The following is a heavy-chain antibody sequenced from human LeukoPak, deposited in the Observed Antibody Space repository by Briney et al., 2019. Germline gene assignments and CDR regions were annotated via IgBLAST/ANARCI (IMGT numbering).Heavy chain of an antibody. Sequence: SETLSLTCSVSGGSISNYYWSWIRQPAGKGLEWMAHIYSSGSTNYNPSLKSRVTMSVDTSKNQFSLRLSSVTAADTAVYYCARESPYYDFWSGYSYYYYYMDVWGKGTTVTVSS. CDR3: ARESPYYDFWSGYSYYYYYMDV. V-gene: IGHV4-4*07. D-gene: IGHD3-3*01. CDR2: IYSSGST. CDR1: GGSISNYY. J-gene: IGHJ6*03.